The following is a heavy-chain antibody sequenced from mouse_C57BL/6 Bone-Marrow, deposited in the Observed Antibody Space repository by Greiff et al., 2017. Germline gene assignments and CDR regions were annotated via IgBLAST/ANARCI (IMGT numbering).Heavy chain of an antibody. CDR3: ARDDYDEAMDY. V-gene: IGHV1-19*01. CDR1: GYTFTDYY. J-gene: IGHJ4*01. Sequence: VQLQQSGPVLVKPGASVKMSCKASGYTFTDYYMNWVKQSHGKSLEWIGVINPYNGGTSSNQKFKGKATLTVDKSSSTAYMELNSLTSEDSAVYYCARDDYDEAMDYWGQGTSVTVSS. CDR2: INPYNGGT. D-gene: IGHD2-4*01.